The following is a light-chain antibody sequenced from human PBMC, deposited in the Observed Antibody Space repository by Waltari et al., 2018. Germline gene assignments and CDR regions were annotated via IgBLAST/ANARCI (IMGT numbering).Light chain of an antibody. CDR3: LQHDSYPLT. J-gene: IGKJ1*01. V-gene: IGKV1-17*01. Sequence: DITITQFPSPLSASVGDRVTITCRSTQAIKNDLAWYQQQPGKGPERLIYAASRLQSGVPSRFSGSGSGTDFTLTISSLQPEDFATYYCLQHDSYPLTFGQGTKVEIK. CDR2: AAS. CDR1: QAIKND.